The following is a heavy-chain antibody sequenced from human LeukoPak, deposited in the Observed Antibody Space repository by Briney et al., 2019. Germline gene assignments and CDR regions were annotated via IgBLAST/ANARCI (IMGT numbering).Heavy chain of an antibody. CDR3: ARGDGYNFFDY. J-gene: IGHJ4*02. CDR2: ISGSGGISGSGTT. V-gene: IGHV3-23*01. Sequence: PGWSLRLSCADSGFIFSSYAMTWVRQAAGKGVEWVSAISGSGGISGSGTTYYAGSVKGRFTISRDNSENTLYLQMKSLRAEDTAVYYCARGDGYNFFDYWGQGTLVTVSS. CDR1: GFIFSSYA. D-gene: IGHD5-24*01.